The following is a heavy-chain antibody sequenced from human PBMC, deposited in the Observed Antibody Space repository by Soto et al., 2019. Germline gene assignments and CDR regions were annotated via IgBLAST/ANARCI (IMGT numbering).Heavy chain of an antibody. D-gene: IGHD5-12*01. V-gene: IGHV3-53*01. Sequence: EVQLVESGGGLIQPGGSLRLSCVVSGFTVSSTNYMSWVRQAPGKGLERVSVLYPGYTTFYADSVKGRFTISTDNSKNTLYLQMNSLIAEDTAVYYCHGYGYWGQGTLVTVSS. CDR1: GFTVSSTNY. CDR3: HGYGY. J-gene: IGHJ4*02. CDR2: LYPGYTT.